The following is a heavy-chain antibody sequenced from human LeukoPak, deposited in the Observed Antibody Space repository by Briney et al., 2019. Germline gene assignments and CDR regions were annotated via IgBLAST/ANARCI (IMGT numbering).Heavy chain of an antibody. D-gene: IGHD6-6*01. CDR3: ARARYDSSSSWGRLIDY. CDR1: GYTFTSYY. V-gene: IGHV1-46*01. CDR2: INPSGGST. Sequence: ASVKVSYKASGYTFTSYYMHWVRQAPGQGLEWMGIINPSGGSTSYAQKFQGRVTMTRDTSKNQFSLKLSSVTAADTAVYYCARARYDSSSSWGRLIDYWGQGTLVTVSS. J-gene: IGHJ4*02.